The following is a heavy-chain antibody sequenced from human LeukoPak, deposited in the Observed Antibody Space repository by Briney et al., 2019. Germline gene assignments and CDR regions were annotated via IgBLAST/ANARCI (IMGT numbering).Heavy chain of an antibody. CDR2: IYSRGDT. CDR3: VRYCGDGCGAFDI. J-gene: IGHJ3*02. D-gene: IGHD2-21*02. V-gene: IGHV3-53*01. CDR1: GFIVSDNF. Sequence: GGSLRLSCAASGFIVSDNFMSWVRQTPGTVPEWVSLIYSRGDTYYADSVKGRFAISRDNSKNTLYLQMNSLGVEDTAVYYCVRYCGDGCGAFDIWGQGTLVTVSS.